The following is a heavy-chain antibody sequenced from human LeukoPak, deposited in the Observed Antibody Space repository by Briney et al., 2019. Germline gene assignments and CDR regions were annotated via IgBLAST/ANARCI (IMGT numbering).Heavy chain of an antibody. D-gene: IGHD6-13*01. V-gene: IGHV3-74*01. Sequence: GGSLRLSCAASGFTFSSYWMHWVRQAPGKGLVWVSRINSDGSSTSYADSVKGRFTISRDNAKNTLYLQMNSLRAEDTAVYYCARARLAAAAKNWFDPWGREPWSPSPQ. J-gene: IGHJ5*02. CDR1: GFTFSSYW. CDR2: INSDGSST. CDR3: ARARLAAAAKNWFDP.